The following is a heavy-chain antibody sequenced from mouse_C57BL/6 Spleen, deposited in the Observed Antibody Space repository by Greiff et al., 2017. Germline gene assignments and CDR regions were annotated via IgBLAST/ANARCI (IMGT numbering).Heavy chain of an antibody. D-gene: IGHD1-1*01. CDR2: ISDGGSYT. CDR3: ARADYYPYYAMDY. CDR1: GFTFSSYA. J-gene: IGHJ4*01. Sequence: EVPVVESGGGLVKPGGSLKLSCAASGFTFSSYAMSWVRQTPEKRLEWVATISDGGSYTYYPDNVKGRFTISRDNDKNNLYLQMSHLKSEDTAMYYCARADYYPYYAMDYWGQGTSVTVSA. V-gene: IGHV5-4*01.